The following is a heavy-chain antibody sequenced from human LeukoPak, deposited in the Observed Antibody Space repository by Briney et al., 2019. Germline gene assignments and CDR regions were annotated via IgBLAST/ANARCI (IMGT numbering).Heavy chain of an antibody. CDR2: IYYGGRT. Sequence: PSETLSLTCTVSGGSISAYYWSSIRQPPGKGLEWIGYIYYGGRTNYNPSLKSRLTISVDTSKNQFSLTLSSVTAADTAIYYCARSIHDYGDFYFDFWGQGTLVTVSS. CDR3: ARSIHDYGDFYFDF. CDR1: GGSISAYY. V-gene: IGHV4-59*01. D-gene: IGHD4-17*01. J-gene: IGHJ4*02.